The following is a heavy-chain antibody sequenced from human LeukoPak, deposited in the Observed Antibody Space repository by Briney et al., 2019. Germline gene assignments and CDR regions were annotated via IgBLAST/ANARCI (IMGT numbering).Heavy chain of an antibody. CDR3: ARGWTFGDY. Sequence: PGGSLRLSCAASGFTFDDYGMSWVRQAPGKGLEWVSGINWSGGRTAYADSVKGRFSISRDNAKNSLFLQMNSLRAEDTALYYCARGWTFGDYWGQGTLVTVSS. D-gene: IGHD3-16*01. V-gene: IGHV3-20*04. CDR1: GFTFDDYG. CDR2: INWSGGRT. J-gene: IGHJ4*02.